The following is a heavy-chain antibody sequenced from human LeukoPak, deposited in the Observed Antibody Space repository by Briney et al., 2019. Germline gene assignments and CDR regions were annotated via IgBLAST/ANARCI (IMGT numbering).Heavy chain of an antibody. J-gene: IGHJ6*03. D-gene: IGHD6-6*01. CDR3: ARDGAARPKRDYYYMDV. Sequence: ASVKVSCKASGGTFSSYAISWVRQAPGQGLEWMGGIIPIFGTANYAQKFQGRVTITTDESTSTAYMELSSLRSEDTAVYYCARDGAARPKRDYYYMDVWGKGTTVTVSS. CDR1: GGTFSSYA. CDR2: IIPIFGTA. V-gene: IGHV1-69*05.